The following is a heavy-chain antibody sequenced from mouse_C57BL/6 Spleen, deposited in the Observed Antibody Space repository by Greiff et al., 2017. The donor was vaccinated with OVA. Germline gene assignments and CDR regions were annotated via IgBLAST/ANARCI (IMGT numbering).Heavy chain of an antibody. J-gene: IGHJ4*01. CDR3: ARSPSYYGSSYDAMDY. CDR2: IYPGDGDT. D-gene: IGHD1-1*01. Sequence: QVQLQQSGPELVKPGASVKISCKASGYAFSSSWMNWVKQRPGKGLEWIGRIYPGDGDTNYNGKFKGKATLTADKSSSTAYMQLSSLTSEDSEVYFCARSPSYYGSSYDAMDYWGQGTSVTVSS. CDR1: GYAFSSSW. V-gene: IGHV1-82*01.